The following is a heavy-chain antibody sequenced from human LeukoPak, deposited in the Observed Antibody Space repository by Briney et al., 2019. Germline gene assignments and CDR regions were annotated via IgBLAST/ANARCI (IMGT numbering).Heavy chain of an antibody. D-gene: IGHD3-9*01. V-gene: IGHV1-2*02. J-gene: IGHJ4*02. CDR1: GYTFTSYY. CDR3: ARSPHILTGENFDY. CDR2: MNPNSGAT. Sequence: ASVKVSCKASGYTFTSYYMHWVRQAPGQGLEWMGWMNPNSGATNYAQKFQDRVTMTRDTSISTAYMELSRLRSDDTAVYYCARSPHILTGENFDYWGQGTLVTVSS.